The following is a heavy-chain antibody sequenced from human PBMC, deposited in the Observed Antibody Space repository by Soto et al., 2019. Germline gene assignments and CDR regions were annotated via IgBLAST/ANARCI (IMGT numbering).Heavy chain of an antibody. J-gene: IGHJ6*02. CDR3: IQSRCGGDCLQSYASYYYYGMDV. CDR1: AFSLSTGGVG. D-gene: IGHD2-21*02. CDR2: IYWDDDK. Sequence: ITLKASGPTLVKPTQTLPLTCTFSAFSLSTGGVGVGWIRQPPGKALEWLALIYWDDDKRYSPSLRSRLTITKDTSKNQVVLTMSNMDPVDTATYYCIQSRCGGDCLQSYASYYYYGMDVWGQGTTVTVSS. V-gene: IGHV2-5*02.